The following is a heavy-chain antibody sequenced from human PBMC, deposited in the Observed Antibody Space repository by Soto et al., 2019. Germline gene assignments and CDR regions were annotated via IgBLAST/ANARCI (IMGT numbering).Heavy chain of an antibody. D-gene: IGHD2-2*01. Sequence: SETLSLTXTVSGGSISSGGYYWSWIRQHPGKGLEWIGYIYYSGSTYYNPSLKSRVTISVDTSKNQFSLKLSSVTAADTAVYYCARGHLTVPVDYWGQGTLVTVSS. CDR3: ARGHLTVPVDY. V-gene: IGHV4-31*02. J-gene: IGHJ4*02. CDR1: GGSISSGGYY. CDR2: IYYSGST.